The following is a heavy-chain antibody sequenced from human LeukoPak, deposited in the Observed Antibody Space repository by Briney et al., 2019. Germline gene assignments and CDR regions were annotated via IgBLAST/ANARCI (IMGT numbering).Heavy chain of an antibody. CDR2: IYYSGST. V-gene: IGHV4-31*03. J-gene: IGHJ4*02. D-gene: IGHD5-18*01. Sequence: PSETLSLTCTVSGGSISSGGYYWSWIRQHPGKGLEWIGYIYYSGSTYYNPSLKSRVTISVDTSKNQFSLKLSSVTAADTAVYYCARSHGGYSYGAFDYWGQGTLVTVSS. CDR1: GGSISSGGYY. CDR3: ARSHGGYSYGAFDY.